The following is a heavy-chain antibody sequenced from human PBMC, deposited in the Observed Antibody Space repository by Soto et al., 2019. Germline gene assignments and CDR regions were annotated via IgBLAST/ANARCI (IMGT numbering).Heavy chain of an antibody. D-gene: IGHD3-3*01. CDR1: GYTFTSYD. J-gene: IGHJ6*03. CDR3: ARGRRYYDFWSGYYADRNYYYMDV. CDR2: MNPNSGNT. V-gene: IGHV1-8*01. Sequence: ASVEVSCKASGYTFTSYDINWVRQATGQGLEWMGWMNPNSGNTGYAQKFQGRVTMTRNTSISTAYMELSSLRSEDTAVYYCARGRRYYDFWSGYYADRNYYYMDVWGKGTTVTVSS.